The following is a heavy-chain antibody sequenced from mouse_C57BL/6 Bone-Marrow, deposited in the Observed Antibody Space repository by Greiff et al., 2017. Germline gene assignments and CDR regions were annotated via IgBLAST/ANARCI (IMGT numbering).Heavy chain of an antibody. Sequence: EVKLVESGGGLVQPKGSLKLSCAASGFTFNTYAMHWVRQAPGKGLEWVARIRSKSSNYATYYADSVKDRFTISRDDSQSMLYLQMNNLKTEDTAMYYGVRGVLYDGSRNWCCDVWGTGTTVTVSA. J-gene: IGHJ1*03. CDR2: IRSKSSNYAT. CDR3: VRGVLYDGSRNWCCDV. CDR1: GFTFNTYA. V-gene: IGHV10-3*01. D-gene: IGHD1-1*01.